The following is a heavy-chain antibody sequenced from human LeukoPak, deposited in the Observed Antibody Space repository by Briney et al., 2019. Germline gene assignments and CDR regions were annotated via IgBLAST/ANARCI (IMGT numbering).Heavy chain of an antibody. CDR2: ISDDGTKK. J-gene: IGHJ4*02. D-gene: IGHD6-13*01. Sequence: GGSLRLSCAGSGYTFRSYAMHWVRQAPAKGLEWVAVISDDGTKKYYADSVKGRFTISRDNSKNSLSLQMNSLRAEDTAVYYCASRYSSSWALDYWGLGTLVTVSS. V-gene: IGHV3-30*01. CDR1: GYTFRSYA. CDR3: ASRYSSSWALDY.